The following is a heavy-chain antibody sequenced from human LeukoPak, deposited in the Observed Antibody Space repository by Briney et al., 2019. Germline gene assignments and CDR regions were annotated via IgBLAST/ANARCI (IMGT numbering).Heavy chain of an antibody. D-gene: IGHD4-17*01. CDR2: IRYDGSNK. V-gene: IGHV3-30*02. CDR1: GFTFSSYG. CDR3: AKSKREVTTSRANLDY. J-gene: IGHJ4*02. Sequence: PGGSLRLSCAASGFTFSSYGMHWVRQAPGKGLEWVAFIRYDGSNKYYADSVKGRFTISRDNSKNTLYLQMNSLRAEDTAVYYCAKSKREVTTSRANLDYWGQGTLVTVSS.